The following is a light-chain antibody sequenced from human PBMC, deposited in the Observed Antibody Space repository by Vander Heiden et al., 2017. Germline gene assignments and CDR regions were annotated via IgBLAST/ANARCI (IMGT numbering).Light chain of an antibody. V-gene: IGKV3-15*01. CDR2: GTS. J-gene: IGKJ1*01. CDR3: QQYYNWPWT. CDR1: QSVSIN. Sequence: EIVMTYSPVTLSVSPGEGATLSCRASQSVSINLAWYQQKPGQAPRLLIYGTSARATGIPARFSGSGSGTEFTLTISSLLSEDFAIYYCQQYYNWPWTFGHGTKVEIK.